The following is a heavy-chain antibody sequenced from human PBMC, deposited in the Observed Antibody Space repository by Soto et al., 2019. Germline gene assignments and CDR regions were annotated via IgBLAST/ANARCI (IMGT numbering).Heavy chain of an antibody. CDR2: IYYSGST. D-gene: IGHD3-22*01. Sequence: QVQLQESGPGLVKPSQTLSLTCTVSGGSISSGGYYWSWIRQHPGKGLERIGSIYYSGSTYYNPSLNSRVTISVDTSKNQFSLKLSSVTAADTAVYYCARDKNYYDSSGYGEYYFDYWGQGTLVTVSS. V-gene: IGHV4-31*03. CDR3: ARDKNYYDSSGYGEYYFDY. CDR1: GGSISSGGYY. J-gene: IGHJ4*02.